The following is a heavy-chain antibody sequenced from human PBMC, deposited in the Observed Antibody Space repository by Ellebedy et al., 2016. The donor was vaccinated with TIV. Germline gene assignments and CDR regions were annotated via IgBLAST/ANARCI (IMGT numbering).Heavy chain of an antibody. CDR3: ARIVGIAGDYGMDV. D-gene: IGHD6-13*01. CDR1: GYTFTGYY. J-gene: IGHJ6*02. CDR2: INPNSGGT. Sequence: AASVKVSCKASGYTFTGYYMHWVRQAPGQGLEWMGWINPNSGGTNYAQKFRGRVTMTRDTSISTAYMELSRLRSDDTAVYYCARIVGIAGDYGMDVWGQGTTVTVSS. V-gene: IGHV1-2*02.